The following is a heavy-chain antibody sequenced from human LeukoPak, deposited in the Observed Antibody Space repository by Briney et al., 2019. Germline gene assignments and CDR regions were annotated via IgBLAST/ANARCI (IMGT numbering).Heavy chain of an antibody. CDR3: ARENLVSYDY. D-gene: IGHD3-22*01. CDR2: IYYSGSV. CDR1: GXSISTYY. Sequence: PSETLSLTCSVSGXSISTYYWTWIRQPPGKGLEWIGYIYYSGSVKYNPSLKSRVTISVDTSKNQFSLKLSSVTAADTAVYYCARENLVSYDYWGQGTLVTVSS. J-gene: IGHJ4*02. V-gene: IGHV4-59*01.